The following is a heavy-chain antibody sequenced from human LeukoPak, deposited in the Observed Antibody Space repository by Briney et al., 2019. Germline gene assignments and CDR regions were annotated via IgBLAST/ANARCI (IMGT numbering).Heavy chain of an antibody. V-gene: IGHV3-48*03. CDR3: ARVLDGCDY. J-gene: IGHJ4*02. Sequence: PGRSLRLSCAASGFTFSSYEMNWVRQAPGKGLEWVSYISNSGSIIYYADSVKGRFTISRDNAKNSLYLQVNSLGAEDTAVYYCARVLDGCDYWGQGTLVTVSS. CDR1: GFTFSSYE. D-gene: IGHD2-15*01. CDR2: ISNSGSII.